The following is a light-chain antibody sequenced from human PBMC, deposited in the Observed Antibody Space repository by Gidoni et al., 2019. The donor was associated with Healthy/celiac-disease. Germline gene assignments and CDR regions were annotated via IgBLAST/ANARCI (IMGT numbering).Light chain of an antibody. CDR2: GAS. J-gene: IGKJ4*01. CDR1: QSVSSN. CDR3: QQYNNWTPLT. Sequence: DILIPPSPPTLSVSPAERATLTCRSSQSVSSNLAWYQQKPSQAPRLLIYGASTRATGSPARLSGSGSGTELKLTISSMQSEDFEVYYCQQYNNWTPLTFGGXTKVEIK. V-gene: IGKV3-15*01.